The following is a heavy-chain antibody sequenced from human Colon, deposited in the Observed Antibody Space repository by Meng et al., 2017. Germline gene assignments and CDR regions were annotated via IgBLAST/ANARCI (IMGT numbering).Heavy chain of an antibody. CDR3: ARDMSGGYYWFDP. Sequence: QVARPGSGPGMVKPSQSLSLTCTVSGGSISTSGHWWSWIRQPPGKGLEWIGYVFYSGSTQYNPSLKSRVSISVDTSKNQFSLKLYSMTAADTAVYYCARDMSGGYYWFDPWGQGTLVTVSS. CDR1: GGSISTSGHW. J-gene: IGHJ5*02. CDR2: VFYSGST. D-gene: IGHD3-22*01. V-gene: IGHV4-31*03.